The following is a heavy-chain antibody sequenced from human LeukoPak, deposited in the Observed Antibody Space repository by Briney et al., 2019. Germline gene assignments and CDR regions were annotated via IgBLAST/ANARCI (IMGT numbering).Heavy chain of an antibody. CDR3: ARADSYSSGLYAFDI. CDR1: GGTISSYY. CDR2: IYTSGST. Sequence: SETLSLTCTVSGGTISSYYWSWIRQPAGKGLEWIGRIYTSGSTSYNPSLKSRVTMSVDTSKNQFSLKLSSVTAADTAVYYCARADSYSSGLYAFDIWGQGTMVTVSS. V-gene: IGHV4-4*07. J-gene: IGHJ3*02. D-gene: IGHD6-19*01.